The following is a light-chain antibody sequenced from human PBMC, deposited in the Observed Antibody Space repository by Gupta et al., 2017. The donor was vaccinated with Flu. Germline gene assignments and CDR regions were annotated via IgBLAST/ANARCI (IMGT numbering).Light chain of an antibody. CDR2: LGS. CDR1: QSLLHSNGYNY. CDR3: MQALQTPVT. J-gene: IGKJ4*01. Sequence: VSPGEPASISCRSSQSLLHSNGYNYLDWYLQKPGQSPLLLIYLGSNRASGVPDRFSGSGSGTDFTLKISRVEAEDVGVYYCMQALQTPVTFGGGTKVEIK. V-gene: IGKV2-28*01.